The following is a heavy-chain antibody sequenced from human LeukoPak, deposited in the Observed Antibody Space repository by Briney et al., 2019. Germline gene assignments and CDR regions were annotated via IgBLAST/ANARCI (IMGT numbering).Heavy chain of an antibody. CDR3: AKAGLYGSGSSLFDY. D-gene: IGHD3-10*01. J-gene: IGHJ4*02. Sequence: LTGGSLRLSCAASGFTFSSLAMSWVRQAPGKGLQWVSAVSSEGNTFYADSVKGRFTISRDNSKNTLYLQMNSLRAEDTAVYYCAKAGLYGSGSSLFDYWGQGTLVTVSS. CDR2: VSSEGNT. V-gene: IGHV3-23*01. CDR1: GFTFSSLA.